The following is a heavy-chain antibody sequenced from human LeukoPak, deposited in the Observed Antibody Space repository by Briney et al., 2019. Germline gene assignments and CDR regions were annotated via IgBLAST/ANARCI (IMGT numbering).Heavy chain of an antibody. V-gene: IGHV1-2*02. CDR2: INPNTGDT. CDR3: ARDERFCNGDNHYPDLGY. D-gene: IGHD2-15*01. CDR1: GYTFTGYY. J-gene: IGHJ4*02. Sequence: GASVKVSCKASGYTFTGYYLFWVRQAPGQGLEWMGWINPNTGDTRYGQKFQGRVTLTRDTSIRTIYMELSSLRSDDTAVYYCARDERFCNGDNHYPDLGYWGQGTLVTVSS.